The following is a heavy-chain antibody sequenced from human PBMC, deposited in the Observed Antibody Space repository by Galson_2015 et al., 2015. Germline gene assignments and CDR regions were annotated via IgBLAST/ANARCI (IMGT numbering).Heavy chain of an antibody. V-gene: IGHV3-21*01. J-gene: IGHJ5*02. CDR1: GFTFSSYR. CDR3: ARGGGSGWYVGWFDP. Sequence: SLRLSCAASGFTFSSYRMNWVRQAPGKGLEWVSSISSSSSYIYYADSVKGRFTISRDNAKNSLYLQMNSLRAEDTAVYYCARGGGSGWYVGWFDPWGQGTLVTVSS. D-gene: IGHD6-19*01. CDR2: ISSSSSYI.